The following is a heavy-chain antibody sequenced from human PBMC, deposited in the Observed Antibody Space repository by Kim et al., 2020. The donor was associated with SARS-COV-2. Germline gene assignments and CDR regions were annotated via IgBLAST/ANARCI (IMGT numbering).Heavy chain of an antibody. Sequence: ASVKGRCTISRDDSKNTAYLQMNSLKTEDTAVYYCTRPVYCSGGSCWTDYWGQGTLVTVSS. V-gene: IGHV3-73*01. J-gene: IGHJ4*02. CDR3: TRPVYCSGGSCWTDY. D-gene: IGHD2-15*01.